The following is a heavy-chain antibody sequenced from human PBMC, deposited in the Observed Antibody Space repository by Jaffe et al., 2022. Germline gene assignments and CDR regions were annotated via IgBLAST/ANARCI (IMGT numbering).Heavy chain of an antibody. V-gene: IGHV1-69*01. CDR2: IIPIFGTA. Sequence: QVQLVQSGAEVKKPGSSVKVSCKASGGTFSSYAISWVRQAPGQGLEWMGGIIPIFGTANYAQKFQGRVTITADESTSTAYMELSSLRSEDTAVYYCARKAVDYYGSGGAGGFDLWGRGTLVTVSS. D-gene: IGHD3-10*01. J-gene: IGHJ2*01. CDR1: GGTFSSYA. CDR3: ARKAVDYYGSGGAGGFDL.